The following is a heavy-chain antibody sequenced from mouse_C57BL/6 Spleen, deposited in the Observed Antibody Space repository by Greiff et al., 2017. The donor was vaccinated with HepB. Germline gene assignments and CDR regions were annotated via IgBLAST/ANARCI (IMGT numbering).Heavy chain of an antibody. V-gene: IGHV1-64*01. CDR3: ATPYDYEDYFDY. J-gene: IGHJ2*01. CDR1: GYTFTSYW. CDR2: IHPNSGST. Sequence: QIQLQQPGAELVKPGASVKLSCKASGYTFTSYWMHWVKQRPGQGLEWIGMIHPNSGSTNYNEKFKSKATLTVDKSSSTAYMQLSSLTSEDSAVYYCATPYDYEDYFDYWGQGTTLTVSS. D-gene: IGHD2-4*01.